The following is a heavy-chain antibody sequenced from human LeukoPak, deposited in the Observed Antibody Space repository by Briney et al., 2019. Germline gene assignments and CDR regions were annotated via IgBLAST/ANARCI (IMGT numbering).Heavy chain of an antibody. CDR3: ARAVGVTAIHNAFDI. J-gene: IGHJ3*02. CDR2: IYSGGGT. Sequence: GSLSLSCAASGFPFSSNYMSWVRQAPGKGLEWVSVIYSGGGTDYADSVKGRFTISRDNSKNTLYLQMNSLRAEDTAVYYCARAVGVTAIHNAFDIWGQGTMVTVS. V-gene: IGHV3-66*02. D-gene: IGHD2-21*02. CDR1: GFPFSSNY.